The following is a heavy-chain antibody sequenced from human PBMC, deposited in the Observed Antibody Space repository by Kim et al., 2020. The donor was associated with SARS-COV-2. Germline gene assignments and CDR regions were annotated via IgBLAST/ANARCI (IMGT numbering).Heavy chain of an antibody. CDR3: ASQREDSYFDY. V-gene: IGHV4-30-2*01. D-gene: IGHD2-15*01. CDR2: T. J-gene: IGHJ4*02. Sequence: TDYNPSLNSRVTISIDRSKNQFSLELNSVTAADTAVYYCASQREDSYFDYWGQGTLVTVSS.